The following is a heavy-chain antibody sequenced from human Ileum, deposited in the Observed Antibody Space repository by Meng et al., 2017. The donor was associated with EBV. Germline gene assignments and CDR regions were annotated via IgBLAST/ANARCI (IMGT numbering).Heavy chain of an antibody. D-gene: IGHD3-10*01. CDR2: IYYSGNT. Sequence: QVQLQESGPGLVKPAEXXXXTXXVSGGSVSSGSYYWTWIRQPPGKTLEWLGFIYYSGNTNYNPSLKGRVTLSIDMSKNQFSLNLTSVTAADTAVYYCARWPRSITATGGIEHWGQGTLVTVSS. CDR3: ARWPRSITATGGIEH. CDR1: GGSVSSGSYY. J-gene: IGHJ4*02. V-gene: IGHV4-61*01.